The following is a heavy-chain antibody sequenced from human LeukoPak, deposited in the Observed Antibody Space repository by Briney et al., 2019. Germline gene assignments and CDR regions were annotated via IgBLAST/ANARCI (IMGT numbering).Heavy chain of an antibody. J-gene: IGHJ4*02. CDR2: ISGSGGST. CDR1: GFTFSSYA. V-gene: IGHV3-23*01. D-gene: IGHD3-10*01. CDR3: ARDYYGSGSYLAYFDY. Sequence: GGSLRLSCAASGFTFSSYAMSWVRQAPGKGLEWVSAISGSGGSTYYADSVKGRFTISRDNSKNTLYLQMNSLRAEDTAVYYCARDYYGSGSYLAYFDYWGQGTLVTVSS.